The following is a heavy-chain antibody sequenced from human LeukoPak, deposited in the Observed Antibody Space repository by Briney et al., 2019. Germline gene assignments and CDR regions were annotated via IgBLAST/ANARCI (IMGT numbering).Heavy chain of an antibody. CDR1: GAPINNYF. CDR3: ARLKQAGPLWD. V-gene: IGHV4-59*08. CDR2: MYDSGST. Sequence: SAPLSLTCLVSGAPINNYFWSWVRQSPGKGLQWIGYMYDSGSTNYSPSLESRATISMDASKNQISLKLTSVTAADTAVYYCARLKQAGPLWDWGQGTLVTVSS. J-gene: IGHJ4*02. D-gene: IGHD6-19*01.